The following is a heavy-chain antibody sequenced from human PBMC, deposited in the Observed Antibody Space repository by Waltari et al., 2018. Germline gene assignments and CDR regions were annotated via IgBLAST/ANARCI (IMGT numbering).Heavy chain of an antibody. D-gene: IGHD2-21*01. CDR2: TYYRSKWYN. CDR1: GDSVSSNSAA. Sequence: QVQLQQSGPGLVKPSQTLSLTCAISGDSVSSNSAAWNWIRQSPSRGLEWLGRTYYRSKWYNDYAVSVKSRITINPDTSKNQFSLQLNSVTPEDTAVYYCARGPWPGVVVIAIQSREYYFDYWGQGTLVTVSS. V-gene: IGHV6-1*01. CDR3: ARGPWPGVVVIAIQSREYYFDY. J-gene: IGHJ4*02.